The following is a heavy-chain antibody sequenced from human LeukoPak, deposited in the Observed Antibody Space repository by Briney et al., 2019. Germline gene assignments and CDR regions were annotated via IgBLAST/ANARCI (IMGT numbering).Heavy chain of an antibody. CDR2: IYYSGSA. D-gene: IGHD2-2*01. J-gene: IGHJ5*02. CDR3: ARDMGYCSSTSCYPWFDP. CDR1: GGSISSYY. Sequence: SETLSLTCTVSGGSISSYYWSWIRQPPGKGLEWIGYIYYSGSANYNPSLKSRVTISVDTSKNQFSLKLSSVTAADTAVYYCARDMGYCSSTSCYPWFDPWGQGTQVTVSS. V-gene: IGHV4-59*01.